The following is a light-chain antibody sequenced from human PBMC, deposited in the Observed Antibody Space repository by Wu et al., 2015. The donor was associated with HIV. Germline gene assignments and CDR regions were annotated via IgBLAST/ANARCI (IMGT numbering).Light chain of an antibody. Sequence: IVLTQSPGTLSLSPGERATVSCRASQSVNSKYLAWYQQKPGQAPRLLIYGASSRAIGIPDRFSGSGSGADFTLTISRPDPEDFAVYYCQQYGSSPYTFGQGTKLEIK. CDR1: QSVNSKY. CDR3: QQYGSSPYT. V-gene: IGKV3-20*01. J-gene: IGKJ2*01. CDR2: GAS.